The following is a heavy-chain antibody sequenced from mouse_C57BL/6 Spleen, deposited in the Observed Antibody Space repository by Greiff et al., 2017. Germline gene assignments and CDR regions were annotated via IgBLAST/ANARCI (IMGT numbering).Heavy chain of an antibody. D-gene: IGHD1-1*01. Sequence: QVQLQQPGAELVRPGSSVQLSCKASGYTFTSYWMHWVKQRPIQGLEWIGNIDPSDSETHYNQKFKDKATLTVDKSSSTAYMQLSSLTSEDSAVYYCARGNYYGSNHWYCDVWGTGTTVTVSS. V-gene: IGHV1-52*01. CDR2: IDPSDSET. J-gene: IGHJ1*03. CDR1: GYTFTSYW. CDR3: ARGNYYGSNHWYCDV.